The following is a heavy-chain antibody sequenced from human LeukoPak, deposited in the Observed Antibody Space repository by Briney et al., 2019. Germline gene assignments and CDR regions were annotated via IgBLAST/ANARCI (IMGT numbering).Heavy chain of an antibody. CDR3: ARDRGWRTSSWYVDF. J-gene: IGHJ4*02. CDR2: IWYDGGHQ. Sequence: GGSLRLSCAASGFTFSTYGMHWVRQAPGKGLEWVSFIWYDGGHQNYADSVKGRFTISRDKSKNTVYLQMNSLRTEDTAVYYCARDRGWRTSSWYVDFWGQGTLVTVSS. V-gene: IGHV3-33*01. D-gene: IGHD6-13*01. CDR1: GFTFSTYG.